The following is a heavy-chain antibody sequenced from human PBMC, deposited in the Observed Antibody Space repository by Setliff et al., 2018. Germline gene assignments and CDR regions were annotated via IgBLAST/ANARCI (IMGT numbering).Heavy chain of an antibody. CDR3: TREASVDFWSGYPYYYYMDV. CDR2: IRSKAYGGTT. D-gene: IGHD3-3*01. CDR1: GFTFGDYA. Sequence: PWGSLRLSCTASGFTFGDYAMSWVRQAPGKGLEWVGFIRSKAYGGTTEYAASVKGRFTISRDDSKSIAYLQMNSLKTEDTAVYYCTREASVDFWSGYPYYYYMDVWGKGTTVTVSS. J-gene: IGHJ6*03. V-gene: IGHV3-49*04.